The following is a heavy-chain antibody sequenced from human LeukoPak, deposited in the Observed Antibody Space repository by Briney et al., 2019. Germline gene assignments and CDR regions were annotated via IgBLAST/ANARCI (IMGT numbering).Heavy chain of an antibody. J-gene: IGHJ4*02. CDR2: VYYSGST. V-gene: IGHV4-59*01. CDR3: AKVGGNSGGYYFDY. CDR1: GGSIDTYY. D-gene: IGHD4-23*01. Sequence: PSETLSLTCTVSGGSIDTYYWSWIRQPPGKGLEWIGYVYYSGSTNYNPSLKSRVTISIYTSKNQFSLKLGSVTAADTAVYYCAKVGGNSGGYYFDYWGQGTLVTVSP.